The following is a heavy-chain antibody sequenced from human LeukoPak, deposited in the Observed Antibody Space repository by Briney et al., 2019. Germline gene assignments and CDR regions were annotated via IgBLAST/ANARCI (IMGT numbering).Heavy chain of an antibody. Sequence: ASVKVSCKASGYTFTSYGISWVRQAPGQGLEWMGWISAYNGNTNYAQKLQGRVTMTTDTSTSTAYMELRSLRSDDTAVYYCARDPLAGYYSSTLFDYWGQGTLVTVSS. CDR1: GYTFTSYG. CDR3: ARDPLAGYYSSTLFDY. D-gene: IGHD3-3*01. CDR2: ISAYNGNT. V-gene: IGHV1-18*01. J-gene: IGHJ4*02.